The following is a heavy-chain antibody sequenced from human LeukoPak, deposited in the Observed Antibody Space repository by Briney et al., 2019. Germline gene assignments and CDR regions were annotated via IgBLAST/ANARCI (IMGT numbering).Heavy chain of an antibody. CDR2: ISWNSGDI. V-gene: IGHV3-9*01. D-gene: IGHD2-2*01. CDR1: GFAFEYYG. J-gene: IGHJ4*02. Sequence: PGRSLTLSCAPSGFAFEYYGVYSVRQAPGQGLEWVSGISWNSGDIDYADSVKGRFTISRDNAKNSLYLEMKSLRVDDTALYFWAKGIPAGPTALDYWGQGILVTVSS. CDR3: AKGIPAGPTALDY.